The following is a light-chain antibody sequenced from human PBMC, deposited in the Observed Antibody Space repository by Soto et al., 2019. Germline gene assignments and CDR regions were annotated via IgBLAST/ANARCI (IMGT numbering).Light chain of an antibody. CDR3: AAWDDSLSGYV. Sequence: QSVLTQPPSASGTPGRGVTSLVLGTTSNIGNHYVYWYQHLPGTAPKPLIYRNNQRPSGVPDRFSGSHSGTSGSLAISGLRSEDEADYYCAAWDDSLSGYVFGTGTKVTVL. J-gene: IGLJ1*01. V-gene: IGLV1-47*01. CDR2: RNN. CDR1: TSNIGNHY.